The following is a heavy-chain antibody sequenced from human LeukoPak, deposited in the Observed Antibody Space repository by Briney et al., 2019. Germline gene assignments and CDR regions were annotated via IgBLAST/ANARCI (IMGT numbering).Heavy chain of an antibody. V-gene: IGHV4-4*07. D-gene: IGHD5-24*01. CDR1: GGCISSGYY. J-gene: IGHJ3*02. CDR3: AREDESRAFDI. CDR2: IYTSGST. Sequence: PSETLSLTCTVSGGCISSGYYWSWIRQPAGKGLEWIGRIYTSGSTYYNPSLKSRVTMSVDTSKNQFSLKLSSVTAADTAVYYCAREDESRAFDIWGQGTMVTVSS.